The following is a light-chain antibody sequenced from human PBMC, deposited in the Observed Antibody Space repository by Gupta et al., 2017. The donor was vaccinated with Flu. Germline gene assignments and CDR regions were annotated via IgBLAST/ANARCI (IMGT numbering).Light chain of an antibody. CDR1: YIGSKN. V-gene: IGLV3-9*01. Sequence: SSVVTQPLSVSVALGQTATITCGVYYIGSKNVHWYQLKPGQAPLQIIYRDPNCTSANPDLFSASNSANTATLTIRIAQVGDEDYYYSQVGYNNSVLFGGGTKLTVL. CDR2: RDP. J-gene: IGLJ3*02. CDR3: QVGYNNSVL.